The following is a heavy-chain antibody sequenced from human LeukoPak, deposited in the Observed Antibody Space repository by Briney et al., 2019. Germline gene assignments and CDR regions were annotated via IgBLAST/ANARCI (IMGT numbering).Heavy chain of an antibody. CDR3: AKGDYDILTGYPDY. CDR1: GFTFDDYA. V-gene: IGHV3-9*01. Sequence: GGSLRLSCAASGFTFDDYAMHWARQAPGKGLEWVSGISWNSGSIGYADSVKGRFTISRDNAKNSLYLQMNSLRAEDTALYYCAKGDYDILTGYPDYWGQGTLVAVSS. CDR2: ISWNSGSI. J-gene: IGHJ4*02. D-gene: IGHD3-9*01.